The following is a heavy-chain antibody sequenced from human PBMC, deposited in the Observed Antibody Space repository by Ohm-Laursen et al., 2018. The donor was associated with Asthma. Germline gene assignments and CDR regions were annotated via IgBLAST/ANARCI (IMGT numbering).Heavy chain of an antibody. J-gene: IGHJ4*02. CDR3: AKDGSQWLVNDFNY. V-gene: IGHV3-21*04. D-gene: IGHD6-19*01. CDR1: GFTVSPYD. CDR2: ISGSRSNT. Sequence: SLRLSCAASGFTVSPYDMNWVRQAPGKGLEWVSSISGSRSNTFYSDSVKGRFTISRDNAKNSLYLQMNSLRAEDTALYYCAKDGSQWLVNDFNYWGQGTLVTVSS.